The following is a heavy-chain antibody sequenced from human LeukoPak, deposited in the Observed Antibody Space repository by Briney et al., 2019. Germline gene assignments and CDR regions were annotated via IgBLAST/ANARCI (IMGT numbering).Heavy chain of an antibody. CDR3: AKDLGWELPAEAY. V-gene: IGHV3-23*01. CDR1: GFTFKNYV. J-gene: IGHJ4*02. Sequence: GGSLRLSCVASGFTFKNYVMNWVRQAPGKGLEWLATIYGSGVSISYADPVKGRFTISRDNSNNTLYLQMNSLRAEDTAMYYCAKDLGWELPAEAYWGQGILVTVSS. D-gene: IGHD1-26*01. CDR2: IYGSGVSI.